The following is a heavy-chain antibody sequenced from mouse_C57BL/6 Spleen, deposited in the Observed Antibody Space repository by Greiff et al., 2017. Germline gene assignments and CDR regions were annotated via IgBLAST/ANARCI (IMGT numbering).Heavy chain of an antibody. CDR1: GYSFTDYN. CDR2: INPNYGTT. D-gene: IGHD2-4*01. J-gene: IGHJ3*01. CDR3: AREGIYDYGGAWFAY. V-gene: IGHV1-39*01. Sequence: EVQLQQSGPELVKPGASVKISCKASGYSFTDYNMNWVKQSNGKSLEWIGVINPNYGTTSYNQKFKGKATLTVDQSSSTAYMQLNSLTSDDSAVYYCAREGIYDYGGAWFAYWGQGTLVTVSA.